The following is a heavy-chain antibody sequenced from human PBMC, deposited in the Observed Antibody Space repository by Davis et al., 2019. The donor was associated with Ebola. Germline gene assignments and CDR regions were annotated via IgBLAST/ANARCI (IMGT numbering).Heavy chain of an antibody. CDR2: ISYDGSNK. Sequence: PGGSLRLSCAASGFTFSSYAMHWVRQAPGKGLEWVAVISYDGSNKYYADSVKGRFTISRDNSKNTLYLQMNSLRAEDTAVYYCARPRITMIVADAFDIWGQGTMVTVSS. J-gene: IGHJ3*02. D-gene: IGHD3-22*01. CDR3: ARPRITMIVADAFDI. CDR1: GFTFSSYA. V-gene: IGHV3-30-3*01.